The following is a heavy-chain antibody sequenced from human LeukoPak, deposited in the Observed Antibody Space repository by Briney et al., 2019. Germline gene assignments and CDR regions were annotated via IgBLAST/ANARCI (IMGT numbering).Heavy chain of an antibody. V-gene: IGHV4-31*03. CDR3: VRTVVKDFWSGYSYYYYYMDV. Sequence: PSQTLSLTCTVSGGSINSGGFFWSWIRQHPGKGLEWIGYIYYTGNTHHNPSLKSRVAISIDTSENQFSLKLSSVTAADTAVYYCVRTVVKDFWSGYSYYYYYMDVWGKGTTVTVSS. CDR1: GGSINSGGFF. CDR2: IYYTGNT. D-gene: IGHD3-3*01. J-gene: IGHJ6*03.